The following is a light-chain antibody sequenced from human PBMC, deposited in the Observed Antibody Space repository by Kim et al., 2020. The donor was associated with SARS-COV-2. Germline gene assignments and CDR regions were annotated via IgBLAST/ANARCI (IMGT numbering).Light chain of an antibody. CDR1: SSTVGRPF. CDR3: ATWDVTLNGWV. Sequence: GPRITISWSGDSSTVGRPFVNCYRQLPGTAPKVFILNDNQRPSGVPDRFSGSRSGTSASLAISGLQSEDEADYYCATWDVTLNGWVFGGGTQLTVL. J-gene: IGLJ3*02. CDR2: NDN. V-gene: IGLV1-44*01.